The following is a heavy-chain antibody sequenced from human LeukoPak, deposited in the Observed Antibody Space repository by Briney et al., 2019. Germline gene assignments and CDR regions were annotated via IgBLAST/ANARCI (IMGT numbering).Heavy chain of an antibody. CDR2: IDWDGARI. J-gene: IGHJ4*02. CDR1: GFTFNNYV. V-gene: IGHV3-9*01. Sequence: PGGSLRLSCAASGFTFNNYVMNWVRQAPGKGLEWVSGIDWDGARIGYADSVKGRFTVSRDNAKNFLYLQMNSLRAEDTAFYYCAKVIIYDDVIYDYWGQGTLVTVSS. D-gene: IGHD3-16*01. CDR3: AKVIIYDDVIYDY.